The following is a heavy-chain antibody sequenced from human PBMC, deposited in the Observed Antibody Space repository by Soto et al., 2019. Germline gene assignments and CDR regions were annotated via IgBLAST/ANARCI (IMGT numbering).Heavy chain of an antibody. CDR1: GDSVSAHSAA. Sequence: PSQTLSLTCAISGDSVSAHSAAWNWIRQSPSRGLEWLGRTYYRSKWNYDYAESVKSRMTITPDTSNNHFSLQLNSVTPEDTAVYYCVRQTLATLALYGIDVSGQGTPVTVSS. CDR2: TYYRSKWNY. CDR3: VRQTLATLALYGIDV. J-gene: IGHJ6*02. V-gene: IGHV6-1*01. D-gene: IGHD6-6*01.